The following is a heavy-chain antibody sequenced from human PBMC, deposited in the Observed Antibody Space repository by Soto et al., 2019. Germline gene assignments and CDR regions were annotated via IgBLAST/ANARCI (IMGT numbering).Heavy chain of an antibody. D-gene: IGHD3-22*01. CDR2: ISYDESNK. CDR3: TKGVVVITSYIQH. V-gene: IGHV3-30*18. J-gene: IGHJ1*01. CDR1: GFTFSSYG. Sequence: GGSLRLSCAASGFTFSSYGMHWVRQAPGKGLEWVAVISYDESNKYYADSVKGRFTISRDNSKNTLYLQMNSLRAEDTAVYYCTKGVVVITSYIQHWGQGTLVTVSS.